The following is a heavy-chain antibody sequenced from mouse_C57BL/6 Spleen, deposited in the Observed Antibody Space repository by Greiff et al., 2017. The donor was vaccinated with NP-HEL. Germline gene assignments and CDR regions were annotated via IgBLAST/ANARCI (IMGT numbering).Heavy chain of an antibody. V-gene: IGHV5-17*01. CDR2: ISSGSSTI. D-gene: IGHD1-1*01. CDR1: GFTFSDYG. CDR3: ARPYYYGSSGEAMDY. J-gene: IGHJ4*01. Sequence: EVQRVESGGGLVKPGGSLKLSCAASGFTFSDYGMHWVRQAPEKGLEWVAYISSGSSTIYYADTVKGRFTISRDNAKNTLCLQMTSLRSEDTAMYYCARPYYYGSSGEAMDYWGQGTSVTVSS.